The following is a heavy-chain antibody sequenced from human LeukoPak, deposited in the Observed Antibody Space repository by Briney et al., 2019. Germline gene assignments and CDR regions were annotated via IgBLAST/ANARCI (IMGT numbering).Heavy chain of an antibody. Sequence: SETLSLTCTVSGGSINNDYWSWIRQPPGKGLEWIGYLSYSGSTSYNPTLKRRVTISADTSKNQFSLKMNSVTAADTAVYYCARSLSRSSYGNFDYWGQGTLVTVSP. V-gene: IGHV4-59*01. CDR1: GGSINNDY. D-gene: IGHD3-10*01. CDR2: LSYSGST. CDR3: ARSLSRSSYGNFDY. J-gene: IGHJ4*02.